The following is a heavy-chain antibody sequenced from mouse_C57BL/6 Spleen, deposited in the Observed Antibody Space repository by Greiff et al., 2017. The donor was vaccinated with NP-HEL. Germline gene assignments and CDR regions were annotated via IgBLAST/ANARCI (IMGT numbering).Heavy chain of an antibody. Sequence: QVQLQQPGAELVKPGASVKLSCKASGYTFTSYWMHWVKQRPGRGLEWIGRIDPKSGGTKYNEKFKSKATLTVDKPSSTAYMQLSSLTSEDSAEYYGAREGYGSSYVEDAMDYWGQGTSVTVSS. CDR2: IDPKSGGT. D-gene: IGHD1-1*01. V-gene: IGHV1-72*01. CDR1: GYTFTSYW. J-gene: IGHJ4*01. CDR3: AREGYGSSYVEDAMDY.